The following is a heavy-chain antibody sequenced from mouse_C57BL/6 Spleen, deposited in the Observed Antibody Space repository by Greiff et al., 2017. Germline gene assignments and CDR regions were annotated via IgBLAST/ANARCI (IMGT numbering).Heavy chain of an antibody. CDR1: GYAFSSYW. V-gene: IGHV1-80*01. D-gene: IGHD2-12*01. CDR2: IYPGDGDP. CDR3: ARSPVLRPYWYFDV. Sequence: QVQLKQSGAELVKPGASVKISCKASGYAFSSYWMNWVKQRPGTGLEWIGQIYPGDGDPNYNGTFKGQATLTADKSSSTSYMQLSRLTSEDSAVYFCARSPVLRPYWYFDVWGTGTMVTVSA. J-gene: IGHJ1*03.